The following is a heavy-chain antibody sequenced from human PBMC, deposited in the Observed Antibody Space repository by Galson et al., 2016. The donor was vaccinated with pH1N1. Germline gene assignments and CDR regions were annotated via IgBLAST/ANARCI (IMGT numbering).Heavy chain of an antibody. D-gene: IGHD6-19*01. V-gene: IGHV6-1*01. J-gene: IGHJ4*02. Sequence: CAISGDSVSSNSAAWNWIRQSPSRGLEWLGRTYYRSQWFYTYAVSVQGRIAINPDTSKNQFSLQLNSVTPEDTAVYYCARHSPGRAVGVFDCWGQGTLVTVSS. CDR1: GDSVSSNSAA. CDR2: TYYRSQWFY. CDR3: ARHSPGRAVGVFDC.